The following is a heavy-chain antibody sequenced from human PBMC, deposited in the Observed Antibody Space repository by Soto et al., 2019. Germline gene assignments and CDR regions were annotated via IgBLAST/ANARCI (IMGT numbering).Heavy chain of an antibody. J-gene: IGHJ6*02. Sequence: QVQLVQSGAEVKEPGSSVRVSCKASGGTFDNFIMNWVRQTPGQGLEWMGGIVPMLGTPTYAEKFKGRVIISASASTDTLYLDVTSLRPEDTAVYYFAINRTYTSYHRQTAGMVVWGQGITDSVS. CDR2: IVPMLGTP. CDR3: AINRTYTSYHRQTAGMVV. V-gene: IGHV1-69*01. D-gene: IGHD3-16*01. CDR1: GGTFDNFI.